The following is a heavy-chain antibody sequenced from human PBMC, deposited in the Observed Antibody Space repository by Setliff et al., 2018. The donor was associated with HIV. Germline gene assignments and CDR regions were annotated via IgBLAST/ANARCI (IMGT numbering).Heavy chain of an antibody. V-gene: IGHV4-38-2*01. Sequence: SETLSLTCAVSGYAITSGFYWGWIRQPPGRGLEWIGSIYHSGTTNYNSSLKSRVTISVDTPKNQFSLKLSSVTAAGTAVYYCARHKTHEYGGNTIYFDSWGQGTLVTVSS. CDR1: GYAITSGFY. J-gene: IGHJ4*02. D-gene: IGHD2-15*01. CDR2: IYHSGTT. CDR3: ARHKTHEYGGNTIYFDS.